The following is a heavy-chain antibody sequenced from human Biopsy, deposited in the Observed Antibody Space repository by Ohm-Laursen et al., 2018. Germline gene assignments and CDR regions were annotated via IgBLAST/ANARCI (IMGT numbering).Heavy chain of an antibody. V-gene: IGHV4-39*07. J-gene: IGHJ3*02. D-gene: IGHD1-26*01. CDR2: IFYSGIT. Sequence: SETLSLTCTVSGGSVSSNVAYWAWIRQPPGKGLESIGSIFYSGITYYNPSLQSRVTMSVDTSKNQFSLNLTSVTAADTAVYYCAGIVLGPTNDAFDIWGQGTMVTVSS. CDR1: GGSVSSNVAY. CDR3: AGIVLGPTNDAFDI.